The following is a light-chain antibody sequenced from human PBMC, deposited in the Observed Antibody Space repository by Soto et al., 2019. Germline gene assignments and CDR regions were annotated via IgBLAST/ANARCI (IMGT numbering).Light chain of an antibody. CDR2: GST. V-gene: IGLV1-40*01. CDR3: QSYDSSLGGNYV. CDR1: SSNIGAGYD. J-gene: IGLJ1*01. Sequence: QSVLSQPPSVSGAPGQRVTISCTGSSSNIGAGYDAHWFQQVPGTAPKLLIYGSTNRPSGVPDRFSGSKSGTSASLAITGLQAEDEAHYYCQSYDSSLGGNYVFGTGTKVTVL.